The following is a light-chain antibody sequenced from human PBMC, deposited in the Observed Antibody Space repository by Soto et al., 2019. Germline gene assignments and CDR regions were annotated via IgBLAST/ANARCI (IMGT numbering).Light chain of an antibody. V-gene: IGKV1-33*01. Sequence: DLQMTQSPSSLSASVGDRVTITCQASQDISNYLNWYQQKPGKAPKLLIYDASNLETGFPSRFSGSGSGTDFTFTISSLQPEDIATYYCQQYDNLPVTFGQGTKVEIK. J-gene: IGKJ1*01. CDR1: QDISNY. CDR3: QQYDNLPVT. CDR2: DAS.